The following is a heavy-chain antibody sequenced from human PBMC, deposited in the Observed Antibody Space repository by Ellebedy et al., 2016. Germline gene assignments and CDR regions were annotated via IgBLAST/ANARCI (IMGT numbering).Heavy chain of an antibody. CDR3: AKVSGADGKTLGWWFDP. V-gene: IGHV1-69*13. CDR1: GGYFSSHV. Sequence: SVNVSCKASGGYFSSHVISWVRQAPGQGLEWMGGIIPVLRTTYYAQKFQGRATITADESTSTVHMELSNLRSEDTAVYYCAKVSGADGKTLGWWFDPWGQGTLVTVSS. CDR2: IIPVLRTT. J-gene: IGHJ5*02. D-gene: IGHD5-24*01.